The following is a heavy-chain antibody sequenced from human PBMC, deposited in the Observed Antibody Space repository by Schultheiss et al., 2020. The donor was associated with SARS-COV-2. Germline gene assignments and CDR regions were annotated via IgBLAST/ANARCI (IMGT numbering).Heavy chain of an antibody. CDR2: ISYDGSNK. J-gene: IGHJ3*02. CDR3: ARDSLDYYDSTEAFVI. V-gene: IGHV3-30*04. Sequence: GGSLRLSCAASGFTFSSYAMHWVRQAPGKGLEWVAVISYDGSNKYYADSVKGRFTISRDNSKNTLYLQMNSLRAEDTAVYYCARDSLDYYDSTEAFVIWGQGTMVTVSS. D-gene: IGHD3-22*01. CDR1: GFTFSSYA.